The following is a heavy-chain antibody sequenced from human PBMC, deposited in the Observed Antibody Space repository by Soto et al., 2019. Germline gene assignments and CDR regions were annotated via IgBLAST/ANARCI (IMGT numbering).Heavy chain of an antibody. D-gene: IGHD5-12*01. J-gene: IGHJ5*02. CDR2: ISSSSSTI. V-gene: IGHV3-48*02. Sequence: GGSLRLSCAASGFTFSSYSMNWVRQAPGKGLEWVSYISSSSSTIYYADSVKGRFTISRDNAKNSLYLQMNSLRDEDTAVYYCARGGMERWLQFFDVWIEHWGQGTLVTVSS. CDR1: GFTFSSYS. CDR3: ARGGMERWLQFFDVWIEH.